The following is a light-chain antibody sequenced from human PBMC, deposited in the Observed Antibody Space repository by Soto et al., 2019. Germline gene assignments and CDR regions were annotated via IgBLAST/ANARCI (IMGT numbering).Light chain of an antibody. CDR1: SSDVGGYNY. V-gene: IGLV2-14*01. CDR2: EVS. J-gene: IGLJ1*01. CDR3: RSYTSSSTYV. Sequence: QSALTQPASVSGSPGQSITISCTGTSSDVGGYNYVSWYQQHPGKAPKLMIYEVSNRPSGVSNRFSGSKSGNTASLTISGLQAEDEAEYYCRSYTSSSTYVFGTGTKLTVL.